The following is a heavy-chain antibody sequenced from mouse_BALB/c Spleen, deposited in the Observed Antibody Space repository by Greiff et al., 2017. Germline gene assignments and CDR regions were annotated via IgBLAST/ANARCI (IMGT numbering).Heavy chain of an antibody. CDR1: GFTFSSYT. CDR3: ARYIYDGYYPFAY. J-gene: IGHJ3*01. V-gene: IGHV5-9*03. Sequence: EVKLMESGGGLVKPGGSLKLSCAASGFTFSSYTMSWVRQTPEKRLEWVATISSGGGNTYYPDSVKGRFTISRDNAKNNLYLQMSSLRSEDTALYYCARYIYDGYYPFAYWGQGTLVTVSA. D-gene: IGHD2-3*01. CDR2: ISSGGGNT.